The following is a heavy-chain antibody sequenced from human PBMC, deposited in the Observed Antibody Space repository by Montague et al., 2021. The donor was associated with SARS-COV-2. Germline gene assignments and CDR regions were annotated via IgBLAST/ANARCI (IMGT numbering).Heavy chain of an antibody. D-gene: IGHD6-13*01. CDR1: GGSISSGGYY. Sequence: TLSLTCTVSGGSISSGGYYWSWIRQHPGKGLEWIGYIYYSGSTYYNPSLKGRVTISVGTSKNQFSLKLSSVTAADTAVYYCARDVGWYSSSWFDYWGQGTLVTVSS. CDR3: ARDVGWYSSSWFDY. J-gene: IGHJ4*02. V-gene: IGHV4-31*03. CDR2: IYYSGST.